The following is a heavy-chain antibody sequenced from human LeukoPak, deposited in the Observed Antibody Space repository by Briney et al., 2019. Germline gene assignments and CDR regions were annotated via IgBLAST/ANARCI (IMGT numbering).Heavy chain of an antibody. CDR1: GYTFTSYG. Sequence: ASEKVSCKASGYTFTSYGISWVRQAPGQGLEWMGWISAYNGNTNYAQKLQGRVTMTTDTSTSTAYMELRSLRSDDTAVYYCARWLRGISPLNPWGQGTLVTVSS. D-gene: IGHD3-10*01. V-gene: IGHV1-18*01. CDR3: ARWLRGISPLNP. CDR2: ISAYNGNT. J-gene: IGHJ5*02.